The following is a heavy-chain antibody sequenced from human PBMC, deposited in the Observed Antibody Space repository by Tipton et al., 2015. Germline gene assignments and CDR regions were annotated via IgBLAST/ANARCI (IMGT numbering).Heavy chain of an antibody. Sequence: LRLSCAASGFSLTAYGMHWVRQPPGKGLEWIGEIHHGGSTNYNPSLKSRVTMSVDTSKNQFSLHLSSVTAADTAVYYCAREVWYYDSSGYDYWGQGTLVTVSS. CDR3: AREVWYYDSSGYDY. V-gene: IGHV4-34*01. D-gene: IGHD3-22*01. CDR2: IHHGGST. CDR1: GFSLTAYG. J-gene: IGHJ4*02.